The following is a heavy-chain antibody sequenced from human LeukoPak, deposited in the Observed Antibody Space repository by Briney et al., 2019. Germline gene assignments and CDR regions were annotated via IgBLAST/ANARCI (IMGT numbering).Heavy chain of an antibody. J-gene: IGHJ5*02. CDR1: GGSIGTYY. D-gene: IGHD4-17*01. V-gene: IGHV4-59*12. Sequence: SETLSLTCTVSGGSIGTYYWSWIRQRPGKGLEWIGYIYYGGSVDYNPSLKSRATISEDTSKNQFSLRLTSVTAADTAVYYCARFWVTTSWFDPWGQGTLVTVSS. CDR3: ARFWVTTSWFDP. CDR2: IYYGGSV.